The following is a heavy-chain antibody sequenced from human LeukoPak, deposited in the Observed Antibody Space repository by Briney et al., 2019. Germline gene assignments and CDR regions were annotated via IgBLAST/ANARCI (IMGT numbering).Heavy chain of an antibody. V-gene: IGHV4-39*07. J-gene: IGHJ4*02. Sequence: SETLSLTCTVSGGSISSSSYYWGWIRQPPGKGLEWIGSIYYSGSTYYNPSLKSRVTISVDTSKNQFSLKLSSVTAADTAVYYCARHTARWPLAAAHPLTFDYWGQGTLVTVSS. CDR2: IYYSGST. CDR1: GGSISSSSYY. CDR3: ARHTARWPLAAAHPLTFDY. D-gene: IGHD6-13*01.